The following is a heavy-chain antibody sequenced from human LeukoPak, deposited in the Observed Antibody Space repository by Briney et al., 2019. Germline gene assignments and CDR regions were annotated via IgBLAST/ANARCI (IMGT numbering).Heavy chain of an antibody. Sequence: GGSLRLSCAAFGFTFSSYAMSWVRQTPGKGLEWVAFIRYGGSNKYYADSVKGRFTISRDNSKNTLYLQMNSLRPEDTAVFYCAKDSMSESSGYYLLDYWGQGTLVTVSS. CDR1: GFTFSSYA. CDR2: IRYGGSNK. CDR3: AKDSMSESSGYYLLDY. J-gene: IGHJ4*02. V-gene: IGHV3-30*02. D-gene: IGHD3-22*01.